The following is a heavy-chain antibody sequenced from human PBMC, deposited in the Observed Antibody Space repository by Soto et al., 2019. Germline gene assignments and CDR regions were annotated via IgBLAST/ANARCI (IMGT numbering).Heavy chain of an antibody. D-gene: IGHD4-17*01. CDR2: FIPVFTTA. CDR1: GGSFSTYG. J-gene: IGHJ3*02. V-gene: IGHV1-69*01. CDR3: ARDGVDVSRTTVRHGALDI. Sequence: QVQLVQSGAEVKKPGSSVKVSCKASGGSFSTYGISWVRQAPGQGLAWMGGFIPVFTTAKYAQKFQGRVSSTADESTDTAYMELSSLRSEDTAVYFCARDGVDVSRTTVRHGALDIWGQGTVVTVSS.